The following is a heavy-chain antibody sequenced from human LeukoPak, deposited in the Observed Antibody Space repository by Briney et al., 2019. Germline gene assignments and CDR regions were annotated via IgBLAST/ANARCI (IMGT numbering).Heavy chain of an antibody. Sequence: SVKVSCKASGGTFSSYAISWVRQAPGQGLEWMGGIIPIFGTANYAQKFQGRVTITTDESTSTAYMELSSLRSEDTAVYYCAREPPQSSSGWYTWFDPWGQGTLVTVSS. J-gene: IGHJ5*02. CDR1: GGTFSSYA. CDR3: AREPPQSSSGWYTWFDP. CDR2: IIPIFGTA. D-gene: IGHD6-19*01. V-gene: IGHV1-69*05.